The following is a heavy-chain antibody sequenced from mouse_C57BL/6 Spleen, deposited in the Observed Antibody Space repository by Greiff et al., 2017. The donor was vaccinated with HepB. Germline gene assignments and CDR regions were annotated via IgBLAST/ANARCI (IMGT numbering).Heavy chain of an antibody. CDR1: GYTFTSYW. CDR2: IDPSDSYT. D-gene: IGHD1-1*01. J-gene: IGHJ3*01. V-gene: IGHV1-50*01. Sequence: QVQLKQSGAELVKPGASVKLSCKASGYTFTSYWMQWVKQRPGQGLEWIGEIDPSDSYTNYNQKFKGKATLTVDTSSSTAYMQLSSLTSEDSAVYYCASYYLFAYWGQGTLVTVSA. CDR3: ASYYLFAY.